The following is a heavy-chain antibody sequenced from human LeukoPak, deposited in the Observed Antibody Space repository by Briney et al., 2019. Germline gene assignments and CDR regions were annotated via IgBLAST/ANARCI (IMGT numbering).Heavy chain of an antibody. CDR3: ARGPSSSGYVDY. CDR1: GFTFSTYW. CDR2: IYSGGST. Sequence: GGSLRLSCAASGFTFSTYWMHWVRQAPGKGLVWVSVIYSGGSTYYADSVKGRFTISRDNSKNTLYLQMNSLRAEDTAVYYCARGPSSSGYVDYWGQGTLVTVSS. J-gene: IGHJ4*02. D-gene: IGHD3-22*01. V-gene: IGHV3-53*01.